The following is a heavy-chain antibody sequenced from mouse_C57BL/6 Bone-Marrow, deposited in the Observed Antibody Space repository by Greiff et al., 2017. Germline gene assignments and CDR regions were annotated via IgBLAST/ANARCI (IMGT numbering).Heavy chain of an antibody. D-gene: IGHD1-1*01. CDR1: GFTFSSYA. V-gene: IGHV5-4*01. CDR3: AREGYYYGSSLWFAY. CDR2: ISDGGSYT. Sequence: EVQLVESGGGLVKPGGSLKLSCAASGFTFSSYAMSWVRQTPEKRLEWVATISDGGSYTYYPDNVKGRVTISRDNAKTTLYLQMSHLTSEDTAMSYCAREGYYYGSSLWFAYWGQGTLVTVSA. J-gene: IGHJ3*01.